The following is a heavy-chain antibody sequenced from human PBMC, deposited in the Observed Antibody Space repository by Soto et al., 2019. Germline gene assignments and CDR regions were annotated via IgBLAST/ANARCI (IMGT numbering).Heavy chain of an antibody. CDR1: GFIVSSNQ. CDR2: IYSGHTT. D-gene: IGHD3-3*01. J-gene: IGHJ4*02. Sequence: EVQLVESGGGLIQPGGSLRLSCVASGFIVSSNQMSWVRQAPGKGLEWVSVIYSGHTTYYADSVEGRFTISRDDSKNTLYLQMNSLRVEDTAVYYCVRGPSDHKLRLVEWPYGDYWGQGALVTAS. CDR3: VRGPSDHKLRLVEWPYGDY. V-gene: IGHV3-53*01.